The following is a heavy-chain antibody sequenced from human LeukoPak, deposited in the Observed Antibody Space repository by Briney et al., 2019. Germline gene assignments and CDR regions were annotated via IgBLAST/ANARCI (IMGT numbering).Heavy chain of an antibody. J-gene: IGHJ3*02. CDR2: IIPILGIA. V-gene: IGHV1-69*04. CDR3: ASKRPFPGGVDRDAFDI. CDR1: GGTFSSYA. Sequence: GASVKVSCKASGGTFSSYAISWVRQAPGQGLEWVGRIIPILGIANYAQKFQGRVTITADKSTSTAYMELSSLRSEDTAVYYCASKRPFPGGVDRDAFDIWGQGTMVTVPS. D-gene: IGHD3-16*01.